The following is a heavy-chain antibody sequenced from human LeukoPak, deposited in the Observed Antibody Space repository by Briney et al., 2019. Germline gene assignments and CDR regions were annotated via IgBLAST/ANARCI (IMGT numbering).Heavy chain of an antibody. CDR2: ISGSGGST. J-gene: IGHJ4*02. Sequence: GGSLRLSCRTSGFTFSSYGMIWVRQAPGKGLEWVSSISGSGGSTHYTDSVKGRFTISRDNSRNTLYLQMNSLRAEDTAVYYCAKDPTPYYYGSGSYWFYWGQGTLVTVSS. CDR1: GFTFSSYG. V-gene: IGHV3-23*01. D-gene: IGHD3-10*01. CDR3: AKDPTPYYYGSGSYWFY.